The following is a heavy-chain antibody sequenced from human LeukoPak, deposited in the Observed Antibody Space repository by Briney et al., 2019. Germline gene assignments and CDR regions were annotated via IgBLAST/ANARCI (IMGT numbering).Heavy chain of an antibody. J-gene: IGHJ3*02. CDR3: GRGRGSYYSAFDI. V-gene: IGHV3-30*19. D-gene: IGHD1-26*01. CDR1: GFTFSSFG. CDR2: ISYDGSNK. Sequence: PGGSLRLSCGASGFTFSSFGMHWVRQAPGKGLEWVALISYDGSNKYYADSVKGRFTISKDNSKNTLYLQMNTLRPEDTAVYYCGRGRGSYYSAFDIWGQGTMVTVS.